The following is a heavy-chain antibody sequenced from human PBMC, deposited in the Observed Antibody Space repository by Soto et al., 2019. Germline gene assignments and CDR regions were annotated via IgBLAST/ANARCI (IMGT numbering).Heavy chain of an antibody. CDR3: TPRYFDWSPEGFDV. Sequence: GGSLRLSCAASGFTFSGSAMHWVRQASGKGLEWVGRIRSKANSYATAYAASVKGRFTISRDDSKNTAYLQMNSLKTEDTAVYYCTPRYFDWSPEGFDVWGQGTTVTVSS. CDR2: IRSKANSYAT. V-gene: IGHV3-73*01. J-gene: IGHJ6*02. D-gene: IGHD3-9*01. CDR1: GFTFSGSA.